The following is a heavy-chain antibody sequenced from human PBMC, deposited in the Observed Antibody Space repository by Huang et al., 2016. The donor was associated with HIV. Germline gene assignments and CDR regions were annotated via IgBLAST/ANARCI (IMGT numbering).Heavy chain of an antibody. CDR1: GDSMNSSY. Sequence: QVHLRESGPGLVKPSETLSLSCSVSGDSMNSSYWNWVRQPPGKGLEWIGHGYVNGNTEYNPSLRSRVTISVDTSKKQFYLKLNSVTAGDTAVYYCARRGVAAKHFDFWGQGIVVTVSS. CDR3: ARRGVAAKHFDF. V-gene: IGHV4-59*13. D-gene: IGHD3-10*01. CDR2: GYVNGNT. J-gene: IGHJ4*02.